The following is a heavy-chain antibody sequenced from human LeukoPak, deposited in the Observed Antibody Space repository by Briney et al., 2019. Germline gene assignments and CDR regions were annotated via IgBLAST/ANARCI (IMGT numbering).Heavy chain of an antibody. V-gene: IGHV3-30-3*01. D-gene: IGHD2-21*01. CDR3: ARDRCGGDCPFDY. CDR1: GFTFSSYA. CDR2: ISYDGSNK. Sequence: GGSLRLSCAASGFTFSSYAMHWVRQAPGKGLEWVAVISYDGSNKYYADSVKGRFTISRDNAKNSLYLQMNSLRAEDTAVYYCARDRCGGDCPFDYWGQGTMVTVSS. J-gene: IGHJ4*03.